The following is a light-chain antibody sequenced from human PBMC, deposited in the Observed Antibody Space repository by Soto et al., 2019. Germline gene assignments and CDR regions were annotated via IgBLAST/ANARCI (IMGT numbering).Light chain of an antibody. J-gene: IGKJ5*01. CDR1: QSVPNTY. Sequence: EIVMTQSPATLSVSPGERAVLSCRTSQSVPNTYVAWYQQQPGQAPRLLISDTSNRATGIPDRFIGSGSGTDFTLTISRLEPEDFAVFYCQQYGNSEIIFGQGTRLEIK. V-gene: IGKV3-20*01. CDR2: DTS. CDR3: QQYGNSEII.